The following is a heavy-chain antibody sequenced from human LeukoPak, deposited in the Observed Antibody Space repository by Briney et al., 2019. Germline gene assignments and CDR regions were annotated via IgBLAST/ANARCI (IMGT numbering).Heavy chain of an antibody. CDR2: IYSGGST. CDR3: ATDKSQYSSSWYDFFDY. Sequence: RSGGSLRLSCAASGFTVSSNYMSWVRQAPGKGLEWVSVIYSGGSTYYADSVKGRFTISRDNSKNTLYLQMNSLRAKDTAVYYCATDKSQYSSSWYDFFDYWGQGTLVTVSS. CDR1: GFTVSSNY. V-gene: IGHV3-66*01. J-gene: IGHJ4*02. D-gene: IGHD6-13*01.